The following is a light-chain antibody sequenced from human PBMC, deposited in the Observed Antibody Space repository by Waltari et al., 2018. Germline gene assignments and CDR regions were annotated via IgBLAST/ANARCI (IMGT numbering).Light chain of an antibody. V-gene: IGKV3-11*01. CDR3: QHRSVWPLT. CDR2: DAS. Sequence: IVLTQSPATLSLFPGERATLSCRASQSVRSYLAWYQQKPGQAPRLLIYDASNRATGIPVRFSGSESVTDYTLTISSLEPEDFAVYYCQHRSVWPLTFGGGTKVEIK. J-gene: IGKJ4*01. CDR1: QSVRSY.